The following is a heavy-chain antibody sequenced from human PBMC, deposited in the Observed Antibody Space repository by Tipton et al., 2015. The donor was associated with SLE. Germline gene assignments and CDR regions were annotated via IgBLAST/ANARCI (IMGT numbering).Heavy chain of an antibody. CDR1: GYSFTSYW. V-gene: IGHV5-51*01. J-gene: IGHJ3*02. CDR3: ARQGYSGSYFDAFDI. D-gene: IGHD1-26*01. Sequence: QLVQSGAEVKKPGESLKISCKGSGYSFTSYWIGWVRQMAGKGLEWMGIIYPGDSDTRYSPSFQGQVTISADKSISTAYLQWSSLKAADTAMYYCARQGYSGSYFDAFDIWGQGTMVTVSS. CDR2: IYPGDSDT.